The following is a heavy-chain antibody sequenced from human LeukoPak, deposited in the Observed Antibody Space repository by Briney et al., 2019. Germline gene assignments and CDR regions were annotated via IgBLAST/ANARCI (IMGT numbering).Heavy chain of an antibody. Sequence: PGGSLRLSCAASGFTVSSNYMSWVRQAPGKGLEWASVIYSGGSTYYADSVKGRFTISRDNSKNTLYLQMNSLRAEDTAVYYCAREYVVGATGAFDIWGQGTMVTVSS. J-gene: IGHJ3*02. D-gene: IGHD1-26*01. CDR2: IYSGGST. CDR3: AREYVVGATGAFDI. CDR1: GFTVSSNY. V-gene: IGHV3-53*01.